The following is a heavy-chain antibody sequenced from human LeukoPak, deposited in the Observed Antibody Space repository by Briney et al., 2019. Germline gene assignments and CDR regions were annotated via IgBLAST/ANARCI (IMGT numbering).Heavy chain of an antibody. CDR3: ARGSDYDILTGIYYMDV. V-gene: IGHV4-34*01. CDR2: INHSGST. Sequence: SETLSLTCAVYGGSFSGYYWSWIRQPPGKGLEWIGEINHSGSTNYNPSLKSRVTISVDTSKNQFSLKLSSVTAADTAVYYCARGSDYDILTGIYYMDVWGKGTTVTVSS. CDR1: GGSFSGYY. J-gene: IGHJ6*03. D-gene: IGHD3-9*01.